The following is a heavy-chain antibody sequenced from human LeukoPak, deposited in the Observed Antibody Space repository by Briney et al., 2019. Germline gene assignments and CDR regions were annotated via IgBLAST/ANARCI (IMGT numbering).Heavy chain of an antibody. CDR2: IKKDGSEK. D-gene: IGHD6-13*01. CDR1: QLTFSNYC. J-gene: IGHJ4*02. CDR3: TRGGRSTSYYWEY. Sequence: GGSLRLSCAASQLTFSNYCMTWVRQGPGKGLEWVATIKKDGSEKYYVDSVKGRFTISRDNAENSLYLHTNNLRAEDTAVYYCTRGGRSTSYYWEYWGQGTLVTVSS. V-gene: IGHV3-7*01.